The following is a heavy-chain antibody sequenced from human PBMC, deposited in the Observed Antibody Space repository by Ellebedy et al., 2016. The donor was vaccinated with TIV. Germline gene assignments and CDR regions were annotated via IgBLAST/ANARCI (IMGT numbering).Heavy chain of an antibody. V-gene: IGHV3-23*01. Sequence: GESLKISCAASGFTFSTYAMAWVRQTPGKGLEWVSGIYGSARRTFYADSVKGRFTISRDNAKNSLSLQMDSLRVEDTAVYYCAKKGSIPNMRPDDWGQGTLVTVSS. J-gene: IGHJ4*02. CDR1: GFTFSTYA. CDR2: IYGSARRT. D-gene: IGHD2-21*01. CDR3: AKKGSIPNMRPDD.